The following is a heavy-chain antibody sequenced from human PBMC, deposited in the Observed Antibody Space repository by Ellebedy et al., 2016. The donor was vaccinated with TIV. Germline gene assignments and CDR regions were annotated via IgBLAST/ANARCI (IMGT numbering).Heavy chain of an antibody. V-gene: IGHV1-3*01. Sequence: AASVKVSCKASGYTFTTYAVHWVRQAPGQRLEWLGWINAGNGNTTYSQKFQGRVTITRDTSASTAYMELSSMGSEDTAVYYCARARNYYDSSGYYQKSYGMDVWGQGTTVTVSS. CDR3: ARARNYYDSSGYYQKSYGMDV. CDR2: INAGNGNT. CDR1: GYTFTTYA. J-gene: IGHJ6*02. D-gene: IGHD3-22*01.